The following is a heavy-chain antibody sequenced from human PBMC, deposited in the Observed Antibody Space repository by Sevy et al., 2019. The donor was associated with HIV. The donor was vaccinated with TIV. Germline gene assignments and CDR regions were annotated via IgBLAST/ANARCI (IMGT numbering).Heavy chain of an antibody. CDR1: GGSISSYY. Sequence: SETLSLTCTVSGGSISSYYWSWIRQPAGKGLKLIGRIYTSGSTNYNPSLKSRVTMSVDTSKNQFSLKLSSVTAADTAVYYCARDGNGYNYRDAFDIWGQGTMVTVSS. CDR3: ARDGNGYNYRDAFDI. V-gene: IGHV4-4*07. J-gene: IGHJ3*02. CDR2: IYTSGST. D-gene: IGHD5-12*01.